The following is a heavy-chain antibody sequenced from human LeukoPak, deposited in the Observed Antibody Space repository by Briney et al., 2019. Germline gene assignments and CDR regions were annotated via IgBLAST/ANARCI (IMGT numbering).Heavy chain of an antibody. CDR3: ARDHYDSSGYYYYYMDV. CDR1: GGSFSGYY. J-gene: IGHJ6*03. V-gene: IGHV4-59*01. D-gene: IGHD3-22*01. CDR2: IYYSGST. Sequence: SETLSLTCAVYGGSFSGYYWSWIRQPPGKGLEWIGYIYYSGSTNYNPSLKSRVTISVDTSKNQFSLKLSSVTAADTAVYYCARDHYDSSGYYYYYMDVWGKGTTVTVSS.